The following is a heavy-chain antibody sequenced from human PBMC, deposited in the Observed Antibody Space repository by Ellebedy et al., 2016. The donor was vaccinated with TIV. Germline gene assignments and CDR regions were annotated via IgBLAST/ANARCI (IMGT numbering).Heavy chain of an antibody. J-gene: IGHJ3*02. D-gene: IGHD3-16*01. CDR2: IQQEEYEI. V-gene: IGHV3-7*01. CDR1: GLPFSNYW. CDR3: ANGHRGISFGI. Sequence: LSLTCAASGLPFSNYWMNWVRPAPGKGLEWVANIQQEEYEINYVDSVKGRFTISRDNAKNSLYLQMNSLRAEDTAVYYCANGHRGISFGIWGQGTMVTVSS.